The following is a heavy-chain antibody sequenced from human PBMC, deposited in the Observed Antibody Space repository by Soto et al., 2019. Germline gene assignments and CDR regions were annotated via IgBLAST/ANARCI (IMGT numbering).Heavy chain of an antibody. CDR2: ISGSGGST. CDR3: ATGRRGGYDTFDY. Sequence: HPGGSLRLSCAASGFTFSSYAMSWVRQAPGKGLEWVSAISGSGGSTYYADSVKGRFTISRDNSKNTLYLQMNSLRAEDTAVYYCATGRRGGYDTFDYWGQGTLVTVSS. D-gene: IGHD5-12*01. CDR1: GFTFSSYA. V-gene: IGHV3-23*01. J-gene: IGHJ4*02.